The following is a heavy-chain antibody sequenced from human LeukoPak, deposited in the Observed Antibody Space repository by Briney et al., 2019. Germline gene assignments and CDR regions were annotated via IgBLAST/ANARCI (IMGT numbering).Heavy chain of an antibody. J-gene: IGHJ4*02. V-gene: IGHV1-2*02. Sequence: ASVKVSCKXSGYTFTGYYMHWVRQAPGQGLEWMGWINPNSGGTNYAQKFQGRVTMTRDTSISTAYMDLTRLRSGDTAVYYCARVFREVWSGENFDYWGQGTLVTVSS. CDR3: ARVFREVWSGENFDY. CDR2: INPNSGGT. D-gene: IGHD3-3*01. CDR1: GYTFTGYY.